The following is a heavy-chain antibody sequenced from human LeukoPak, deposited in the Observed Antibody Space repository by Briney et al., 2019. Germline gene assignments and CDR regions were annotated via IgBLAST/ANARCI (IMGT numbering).Heavy chain of an antibody. D-gene: IGHD1-7*01. CDR2: IRQDGSET. CDR3: ASRAGKPGNTPWCFDY. V-gene: IGHV3-7*01. Sequence: PGGSLRLSCAASGLSVSSNYMSWVRQAPGKGPEWVANIRQDGSETNYVDSVRGRFTIARDNTKNSLYLQMTSLRGEDTAVYYCASRAGKPGNTPWCFDYWGQGALVTVSS. CDR1: GLSVSSNY. J-gene: IGHJ4*02.